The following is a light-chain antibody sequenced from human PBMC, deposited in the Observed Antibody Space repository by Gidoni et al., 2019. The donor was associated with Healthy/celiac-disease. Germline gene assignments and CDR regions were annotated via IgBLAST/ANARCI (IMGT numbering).Light chain of an antibody. V-gene: IGLV6-57*02. Sequence: NFMLTQPHSVSQSPGKTVTISCTGSSGSIASNYVQWYQQRPCSAPTTVIYEDNQRPSGVPDRFSGSIDSSSNSASLTISGLKTEDEADYYCQSYDSSNRVFGGGTKLTVL. CDR1: SGSIASNY. CDR2: EDN. CDR3: QSYDSSNRV. J-gene: IGLJ3*02.